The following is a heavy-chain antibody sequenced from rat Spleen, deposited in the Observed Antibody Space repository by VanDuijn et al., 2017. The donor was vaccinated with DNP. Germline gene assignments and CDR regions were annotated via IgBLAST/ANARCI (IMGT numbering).Heavy chain of an antibody. D-gene: IGHD1-2*01. CDR1: GFTFNNYW. Sequence: EVLLVETGGGLVQPGRSLKVSCVASGFTFNNYWMTWIRQVPGKGLEWVASITSSGGSTYYPDSVKGRFTISRDNAKNTLYLQMNSLRSEDTATYYCARAAGDAWGQGTSVTVSS. V-gene: IGHV5-31*01. CDR2: ITSSGGST. CDR3: ARAAGDA. J-gene: IGHJ4*01.